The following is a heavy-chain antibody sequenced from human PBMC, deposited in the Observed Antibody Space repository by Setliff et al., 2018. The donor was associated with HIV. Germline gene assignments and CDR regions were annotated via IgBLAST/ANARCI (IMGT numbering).Heavy chain of an antibody. CDR2: ISSSTSYI. CDR3: AKCGGTCWHNFFGP. V-gene: IGHV3-21*04. CDR1: RFIFSSYS. Sequence: PGGSLRLSCAASRFIFSSYSMNWVRQAPGKGLEWVSSISSSTSYIFYADSVKGRFTISRDNSKKMLYLQMNSLRAEDTAVYYCAKCGGTCWHNFFGPWGQGTLVTVSS. D-gene: IGHD2-15*01. J-gene: IGHJ5*02.